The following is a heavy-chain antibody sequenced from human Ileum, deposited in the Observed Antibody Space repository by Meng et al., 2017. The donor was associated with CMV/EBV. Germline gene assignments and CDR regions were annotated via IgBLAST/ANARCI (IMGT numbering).Heavy chain of an antibody. J-gene: IGHJ4*02. CDR3: ARGGDGSSYGQCEY. D-gene: IGHD5-18*01. V-gene: IGHV3-74*01. CDR2: INTDGSNT. CDR1: GFTFSTYW. Sequence: EVQLVESGGGLVQPGGSLRPSCAASGFTFSTYWMHWVRVVPGKGLVWLSRINTDGSNTDYADSVKGRFTISRDNAKNTVYLQMNNLRGEDTAVYSCARGGDGSSYGQCEYWGQGAMVTVSA.